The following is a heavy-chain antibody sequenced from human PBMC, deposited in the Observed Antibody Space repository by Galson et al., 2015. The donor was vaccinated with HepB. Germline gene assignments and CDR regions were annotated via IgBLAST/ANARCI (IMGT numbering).Heavy chain of an antibody. Sequence: SLRLSRAASGFTLRDSSMTWVPQAAGKGLEWVANTNEDGSGKRYLDSLKGRFTISRDNAKKSVFLQMNSLRPEDTAFYYCAKGSEPITILGVITSNLLNFDYWGQGTLVSVSS. J-gene: IGHJ4*02. D-gene: IGHD3-3*01. CDR3: AKGSEPITILGVITSNLLNFDY. V-gene: IGHV3-7*03. CDR2: TNEDGSGK. CDR1: GFTLRDSS.